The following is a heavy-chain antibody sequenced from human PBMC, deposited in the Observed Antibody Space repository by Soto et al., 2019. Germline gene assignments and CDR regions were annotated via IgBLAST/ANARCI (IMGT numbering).Heavy chain of an antibody. CDR1: GYTFTSYD. CDR3: ARGPRNWGVDY. D-gene: IGHD7-27*01. CDR2: MNPDSGNT. J-gene: IGHJ4*02. Sequence: QVQLVQSGAEVKKPGASVKVSCKAAGYTFTSYDFNWVRQATGQGFEWMGWMNPDSGNTGYAQKFQGRVTXTXATSVSPAYMELSSLRSEDTAVYYCARGPRNWGVDYWGQGTLVTVSS. V-gene: IGHV1-8*01.